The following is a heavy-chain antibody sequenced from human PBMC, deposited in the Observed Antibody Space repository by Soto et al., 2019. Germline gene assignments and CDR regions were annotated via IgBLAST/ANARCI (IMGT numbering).Heavy chain of an antibody. J-gene: IGHJ4*02. CDR3: ARDIFGGSYDFWH. Sequence: EVQVVESGGGWVQPGGSLRLSCAVSGFTVNNIFMTWVRQAPGKGLEWVSVISSDGSTYYADSVKGRFTISRDNSKNTLFLEMRSLRAGDTAVYYCARDIFGGSYDFWHGGQGTLVTVSS. CDR2: ISSDGST. D-gene: IGHD3-3*01. V-gene: IGHV3-66*01. CDR1: GFTVNNIF.